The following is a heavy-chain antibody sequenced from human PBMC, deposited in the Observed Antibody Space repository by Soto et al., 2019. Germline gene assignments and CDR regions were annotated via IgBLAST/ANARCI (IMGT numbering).Heavy chain of an antibody. CDR2: IAVGSGYT. V-gene: IGHV1-58*01. Sequence: SVKVSCKASGFTFTSSAFQWVRQARGQRLEWIGWIAVGSGYTNYAQRFQDRVTLTRDMSTATTYMELSRLTSEDTAIHYCAADATAWQQMVPSDHWGKGTLVPVS. CDR1: GFTFTSSA. D-gene: IGHD2-8*01. J-gene: IGHJ4*02. CDR3: AADATAWQQMVPSDH.